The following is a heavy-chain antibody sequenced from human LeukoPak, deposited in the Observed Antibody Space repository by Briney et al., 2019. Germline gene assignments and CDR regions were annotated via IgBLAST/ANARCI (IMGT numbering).Heavy chain of an antibody. CDR1: GFTFNRYN. J-gene: IGHJ5*02. CDR2: ISTSSSYI. CDR3: ARGADGVSSNSRGWFDP. V-gene: IGHV3-21*01. Sequence: GGSLRLSCAASGFTFNRYNMNWVRRAPGKGLEWVSSISTSSSYIYFADSVRGRFTISRDNAKNSLYLQMNSLRAEDTAVYSCARGADGVSSNSRGWFDPWGQGTLVTVSS. D-gene: IGHD2-15*01.